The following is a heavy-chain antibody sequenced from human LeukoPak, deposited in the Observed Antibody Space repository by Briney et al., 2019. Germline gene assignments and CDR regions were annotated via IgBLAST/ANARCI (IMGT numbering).Heavy chain of an antibody. CDR1: GGSFSGYY. D-gene: IGHD3-3*01. J-gene: IGHJ3*02. Sequence: ETLSLTCAVYGGSFSGYYWSWIRQPPVKGLEWVSAISGSGGSTYYADTVKGRFTISRDNSKNTLYLQMNSLRAEDTAVYYCAKEAIDFWSGYPQDDAFDIWGQGTMVTVSS. CDR2: ISGSGGST. V-gene: IGHV3-23*01. CDR3: AKEAIDFWSGYPQDDAFDI.